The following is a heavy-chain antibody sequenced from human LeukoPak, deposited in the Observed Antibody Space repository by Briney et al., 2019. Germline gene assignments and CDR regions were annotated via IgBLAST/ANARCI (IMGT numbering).Heavy chain of an antibody. CDR2: FYYIGGT. J-gene: IGHJ6*02. D-gene: IGHD5-18*01. V-gene: IGHV4-59*01. CDR3: ARDERRGYSLWGYGMDV. Sequence: SETLSLTCTVSGGPISSYYWSWIPQPPGKGLEWSRYFYYIGGTNYKPSLRSRVTISVDTSKNQFSLKLSSVTAADTAVYYCARDERRGYSLWGYGMDVWGQGTTVTVSS. CDR1: GGPISSYY.